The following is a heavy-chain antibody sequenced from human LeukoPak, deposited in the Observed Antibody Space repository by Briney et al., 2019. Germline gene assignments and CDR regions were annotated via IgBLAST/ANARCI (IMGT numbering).Heavy chain of an antibody. V-gene: IGHV3-30*18. Sequence: GGSLRLSCAPSLCSFSNYVIHWVRQAPGKGLEWVAVISSDGRDKHCADSVKGRFTISRDNSKNTLYLQMNSLRPEDRAVYYCAKDTTGGAAACSFHYWGQGTLLTVSS. CDR2: ISSDGRDK. J-gene: IGHJ4*02. CDR3: AKDTTGGAAACSFHY. CDR1: LCSFSNYV. D-gene: IGHD2-15*01.